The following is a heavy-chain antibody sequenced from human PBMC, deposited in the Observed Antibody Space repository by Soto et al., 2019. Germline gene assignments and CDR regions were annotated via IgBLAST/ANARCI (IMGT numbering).Heavy chain of an antibody. V-gene: IGHV3-30*04. D-gene: IGHD2-21*02. CDR3: ARGLGHIVVVTAPLGY. CDR1: GFTFSSYA. CDR2: ISYDGRNK. Sequence: QVQLVESGGGVVQPGRSLRLSCAASGFTFSSYAMHWVRQAPGKGLEWVAVISYDGRNKYYADSVKGRFTISRDNSKNTLYLQMNSLRAEDTAVYYCARGLGHIVVVTAPLGYWGQGTLVTVSS. J-gene: IGHJ4*02.